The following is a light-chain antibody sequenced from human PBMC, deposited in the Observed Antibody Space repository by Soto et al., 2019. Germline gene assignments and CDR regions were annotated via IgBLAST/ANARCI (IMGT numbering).Light chain of an antibody. CDR3: QKYSSSPFT. CDR1: QGVSNY. V-gene: IGKV1-27*01. J-gene: IGKJ3*01. Sequence: DIQMTQSPSSLSSSVGDRVTITCRASQGVSNYLAWYQQKPGTVPTLLIYAASTLASGVPARFSGSGSGTDFTLTISSLQPEDVATYYCQKYSSSPFTFGGGTKVDIK. CDR2: AAS.